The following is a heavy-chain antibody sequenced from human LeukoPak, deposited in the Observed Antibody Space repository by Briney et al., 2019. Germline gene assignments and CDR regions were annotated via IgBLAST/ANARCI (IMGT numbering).Heavy chain of an antibody. Sequence: SETLSLTCTVPGGSISSGSYYWSWIRQPAGKGLEWIVRIYTSGSTNYNPSLKRRVTISVDTSKNQFSLKLSSVTAADTAVYYCARALAVAGPKYFDYWGQGTLVTVSS. J-gene: IGHJ4*02. CDR2: IYTSGST. CDR1: GGSISSGSYY. CDR3: ARALAVAGPKYFDY. V-gene: IGHV4-61*02. D-gene: IGHD6-19*01.